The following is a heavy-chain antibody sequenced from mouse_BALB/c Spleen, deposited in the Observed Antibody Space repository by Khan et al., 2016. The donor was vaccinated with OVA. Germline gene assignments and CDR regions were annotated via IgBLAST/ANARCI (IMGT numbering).Heavy chain of an antibody. CDR1: GFSLTSYG. Sequence: VQLQESGPGLVAPSQSLSITCTVTGFSLTSYGVHWVRQPPGKGLEWLGVIWAGGSTNYNSDRTSLITITKDNSKALVFLEMNSLQTYDTAIYYCARLEDIWGQGTTLTVSA. D-gene: IGHD1-3*01. J-gene: IGHJ2*01. CDR3: ARLEDI. V-gene: IGHV2-9*02. CDR2: IWAGGST.